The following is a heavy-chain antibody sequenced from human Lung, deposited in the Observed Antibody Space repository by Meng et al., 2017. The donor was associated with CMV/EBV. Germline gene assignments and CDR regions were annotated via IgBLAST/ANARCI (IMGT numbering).Heavy chain of an antibody. CDR1: GGSFSTYT. J-gene: IGHJ4*02. D-gene: IGHD2/OR15-2a*01. CDR3: ARGRGNQPLFDF. CDR2: LIPVLNKA. Sequence: SGAEVKKPGSSVKVACKTSGGSFSTYTFSWVRQAPGQGLEWMGGLIPVLNKAKSAPRFQDRVTFTADETTTTAYMELSSLTFEGTAVYFCARGRGNQPLFDFWGQGTLVTVSS. V-gene: IGHV1-69*10.